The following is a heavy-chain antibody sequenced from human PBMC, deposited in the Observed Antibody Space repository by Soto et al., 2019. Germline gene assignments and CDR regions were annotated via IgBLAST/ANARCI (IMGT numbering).Heavy chain of an antibody. CDR3: ARPGLSAYSSGWYYFDY. CDR1: GYTFTSDY. V-gene: IGHV1-46*01. D-gene: IGHD6-19*01. Sequence: ASVKVSCKASGYTFTSDYMHWVRQAPGQGLAWMGIIHPSGGSTSYAQNVQGRVTMTRDTSTSTVYMELSRLRPEDTAGYYCARPGLSAYSSGWYYFDYWGQGTLVTVSS. CDR2: IHPSGGST. J-gene: IGHJ4*02.